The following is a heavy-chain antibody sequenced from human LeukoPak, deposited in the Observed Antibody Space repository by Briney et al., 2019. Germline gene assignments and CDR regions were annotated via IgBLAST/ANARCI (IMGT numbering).Heavy chain of an antibody. D-gene: IGHD2-2*01. CDR1: GYTFTSYG. CDR2: ISAYNGNT. V-gene: IGHV1-18*01. J-gene: IGHJ6*02. Sequence: ASVKVSCKASGYTFTSYGISWVRQAPGQGLEWMGWISAYNGNTNYAQKLQGRVTMTTDTSTSTAYMELRSLRSDDTAVYYCATYKTRYCSSTSCYYYYGMDVWGQGTTVTVSS. CDR3: ATYKTRYCSSTSCYYYYGMDV.